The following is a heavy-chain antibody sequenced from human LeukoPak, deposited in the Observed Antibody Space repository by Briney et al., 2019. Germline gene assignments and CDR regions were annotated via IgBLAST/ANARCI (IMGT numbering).Heavy chain of an antibody. CDR3: AYLTAMVDY. J-gene: IGHJ4*02. CDR1: GGSISSSSYY. V-gene: IGHV4-39*01. CDR2: IYYSGST. D-gene: IGHD5-18*01. Sequence: SETLSLTCTVSGGSISSSSYYWGWIRQPPGKGLEWIGSIYYSGSTYYNPSLKSRVTISVDTSKNQFPLKLSSVTAADTAVYYCAYLTAMVDYWGQGTLVTVSS.